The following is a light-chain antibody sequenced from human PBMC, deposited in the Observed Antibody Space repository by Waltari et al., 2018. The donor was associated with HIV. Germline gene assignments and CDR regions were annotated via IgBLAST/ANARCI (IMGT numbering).Light chain of an antibody. CDR1: SSNIGAGYD. J-gene: IGLJ2*01. CDR2: ANN. Sequence: QSVLTQPPSVSGAPGQRVTISCTGSSSNIGAGYDVHWYQQLPGTAPKLLIYANNNLASGVPDRFSGSKFGPSASLAITGLQAEDEANYYCQSYDSGLSGSVFGGGTKLTVL. V-gene: IGLV1-40*01. CDR3: QSYDSGLSGSV.